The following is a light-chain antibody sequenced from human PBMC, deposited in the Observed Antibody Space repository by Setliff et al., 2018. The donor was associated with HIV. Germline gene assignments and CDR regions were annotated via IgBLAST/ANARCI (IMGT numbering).Light chain of an antibody. J-gene: IGLJ1*01. Sequence: QSALAQPASVSGSPGQSITIYCTGTSSDVGSYNLVSWYQQHPGNAPKVMIYEVSKRPSGVSNRFSGSKSGNTASLTISGLQAEDEADYYCTSYTTTSTYVFGTGTKVTVL. V-gene: IGLV2-14*02. CDR2: EVS. CDR3: TSYTTTSTYV. CDR1: SSDVGSYNL.